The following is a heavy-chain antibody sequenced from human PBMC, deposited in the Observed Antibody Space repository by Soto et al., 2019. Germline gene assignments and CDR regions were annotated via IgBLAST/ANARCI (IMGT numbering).Heavy chain of an antibody. V-gene: IGHV3-33*01. Sequence: QPGGSLRLSCTTSGFTFSSYGMHWVRQAPGKGLEWVAAIWHDGSKKYYADSVKGRFTISRDDSKNTLYLEMNSLRAEDTAVYHWARDLCSGGYCFDSWGQGTLVTVSS. J-gene: IGHJ4*02. CDR2: IWHDGSKK. D-gene: IGHD2-15*01. CDR3: ARDLCSGGYCFDS. CDR1: GFTFSSYG.